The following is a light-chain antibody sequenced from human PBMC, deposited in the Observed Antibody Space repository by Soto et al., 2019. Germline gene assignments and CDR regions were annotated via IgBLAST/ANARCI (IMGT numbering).Light chain of an antibody. CDR1: QSVNSN. Sequence: EIVMTQSPATPSVSPGERTTLSCRASQSVNSNLAWYQHKPCQAPRLLIYGASTRATGISARFSGSGSGTEFTLTISSLQSEDFAVYYCQQYNNWPPPTSGGGTKVEIK. V-gene: IGKV3-15*01. CDR2: GAS. J-gene: IGKJ4*01. CDR3: QQYNNWPPPT.